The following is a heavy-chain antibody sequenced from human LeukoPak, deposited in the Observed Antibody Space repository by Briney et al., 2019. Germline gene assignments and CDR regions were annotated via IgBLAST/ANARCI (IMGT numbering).Heavy chain of an antibody. V-gene: IGHV3-64D*06. Sequence: GGSLTLFCSASGFPFSSYAMHWVRQAPGEGLEFVSAIRSNGGSTIYADSVKGRFTISRDNSKNTLYLQMSSLRAEDTAVYYCVKDQDYSSWYYFDYWGQGTLVTVSS. CDR3: VKDQDYSSWYYFDY. CDR1: GFPFSSYA. J-gene: IGHJ4*02. CDR2: IRSNGGST. D-gene: IGHD6-13*01.